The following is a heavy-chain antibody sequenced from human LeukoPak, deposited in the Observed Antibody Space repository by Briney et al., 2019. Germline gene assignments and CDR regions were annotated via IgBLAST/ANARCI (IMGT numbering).Heavy chain of an antibody. D-gene: IGHD1-26*01. V-gene: IGHV3-30*01. CDR2: ISYDGSNK. J-gene: IGHJ4*02. Sequence: GRSLRLSCAASGFTFSSYAMHWVRQAPGKGLEWVAVISYDGSNKYYADSVKGRFTISRDNSKNTLYLQMNSLRAEDTAVYYCARPRGEGATTFFVNYWGQGTLVTVSS. CDR3: ARPRGEGATTFFVNY. CDR1: GFTFSSYA.